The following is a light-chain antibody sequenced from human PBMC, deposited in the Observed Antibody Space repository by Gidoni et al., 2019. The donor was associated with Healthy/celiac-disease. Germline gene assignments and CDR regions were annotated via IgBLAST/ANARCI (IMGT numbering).Light chain of an antibody. CDR3: QTYNSAPRT. CDR2: AAS. V-gene: IGKV1-27*01. Sequence: DIQMTQSPSSLSASVGDRVTITCRASQGISNYLAWYQQKPGKVPKLLIYAASPLHSGVPSRFSGSGSGTDFTLPISSLQPEDVATYYCQTYNSAPRTFGQGTKVEIK. CDR1: QGISNY. J-gene: IGKJ1*01.